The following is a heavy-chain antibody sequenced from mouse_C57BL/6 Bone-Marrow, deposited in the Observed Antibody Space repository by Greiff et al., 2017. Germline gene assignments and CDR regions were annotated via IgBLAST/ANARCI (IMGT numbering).Heavy chain of an antibody. Sequence: QVQLKESGAELVRPGTSVKVSCKASGYAFTNYLIEWVKQRPGQGLEWIGVINPGSGGTNYNEKFKGKATLTADKSSSTAYMQLSSLTSDDSAVYFCAKLTGTPYWGQGTLVTVSA. D-gene: IGHD4-1*01. CDR1: GYAFTNYL. V-gene: IGHV1-54*01. J-gene: IGHJ3*01. CDR2: INPGSGGT. CDR3: AKLTGTPY.